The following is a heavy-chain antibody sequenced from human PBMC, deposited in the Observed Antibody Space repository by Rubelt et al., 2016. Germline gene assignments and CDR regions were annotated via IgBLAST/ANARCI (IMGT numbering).Heavy chain of an antibody. CDR1: GYTFTSAG. J-gene: IGHJ4*02. CDR3: ASDSIDTGGCARCFYY. D-gene: IGHD7-27*01. V-gene: IGHV1-18*01. Sequence: GKKPGASVKVSCKASGYTFTSAGISWVRQAPGQGLEWMGWIGPYTGNTNYAQKFQDRVTMTTDTSTSTAYMELRSLRSDDTAVYYCASDSIDTGGCARCFYYWGQGTLVTVSS. CDR2: IGPYTGNT.